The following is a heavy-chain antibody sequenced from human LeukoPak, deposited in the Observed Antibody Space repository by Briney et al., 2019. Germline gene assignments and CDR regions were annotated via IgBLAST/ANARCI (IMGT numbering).Heavy chain of an antibody. D-gene: IGHD2-15*01. V-gene: IGHV3-23*01. CDR1: GFTFSSYA. CDR2: ISGSGGST. Sequence: GGSLRLSCAASGFTFSSYAMSWVRQAPGKGLEWVSAISGSGGSTYYADSVKGRFTISRGNAKNSLYLQMNSLRAEDTAVYYCARDIVVVVAAKRKKMGYYYYGMDVWGQGTTVTVSS. J-gene: IGHJ6*02. CDR3: ARDIVVVVAAKRKKMGYYYYGMDV.